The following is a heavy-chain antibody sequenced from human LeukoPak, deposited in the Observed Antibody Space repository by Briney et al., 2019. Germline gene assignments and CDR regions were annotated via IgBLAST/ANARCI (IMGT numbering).Heavy chain of an antibody. CDR1: GGSFSGYY. CDR3: ARGLSSGWYTVP. Sequence: PSETLSLTCAVYGGSFSGYYWSWIRQPPGKGREWIGEINHSGSTNYNPSLKSRVTISVDTSKNQFSLKLSSVTAADTAVYYCARGLSSGWYTVPWGQGTLVTVSS. D-gene: IGHD6-19*01. CDR2: INHSGST. V-gene: IGHV4-34*01. J-gene: IGHJ5*02.